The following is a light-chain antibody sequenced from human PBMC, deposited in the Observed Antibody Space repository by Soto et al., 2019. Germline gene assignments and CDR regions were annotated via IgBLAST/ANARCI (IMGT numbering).Light chain of an antibody. J-gene: IGKJ5*01. V-gene: IGKV3-11*01. CDR1: QSVTSY. CDR2: DAS. CDR3: QQRSNWPIT. Sequence: IVVTQSPSTMPLTPGERATLSCRASQSVTSYLAWYQQRPGQAPRLLINDASRRATGIPDRFSGSGSGADFTLTISSLEPEDFAVYYCQQRSNWPITFGQGTRLEI.